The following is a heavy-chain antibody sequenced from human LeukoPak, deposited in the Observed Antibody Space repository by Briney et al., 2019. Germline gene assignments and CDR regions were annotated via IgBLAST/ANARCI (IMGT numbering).Heavy chain of an antibody. V-gene: IGHV1-69*13. CDR2: IIPIFGTA. CDR1: GGTFSSYA. D-gene: IGHD3-22*01. CDR3: ATNYDSSGIFDY. Sequence: GASVKVSCKASGGTFSSYAISWVRQAPGQGLEWMGGIIPIFGTANYAQKFQGRVTITADESTSTAYMELSSLRSEDTAVYYCATNYDSSGIFDYWGQGTLVTVPS. J-gene: IGHJ4*02.